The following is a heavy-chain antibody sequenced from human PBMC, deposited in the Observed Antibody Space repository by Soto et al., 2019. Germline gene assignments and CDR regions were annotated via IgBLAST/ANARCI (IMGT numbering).Heavy chain of an antibody. CDR1: GGSISSGDYY. Sequence: KPSETLSLTCTVSGGSISSGDYYWSWIRQPPGKGLEWIGYIYYSGSTYYNPSLKSRVTISVDTSKNQFSLKLSSVTAADTAVYYCAREGRLTGNDAFDIWGQGTMVTVSS. J-gene: IGHJ3*02. D-gene: IGHD7-27*01. V-gene: IGHV4-30-4*02. CDR2: IYYSGST. CDR3: AREGRLTGNDAFDI.